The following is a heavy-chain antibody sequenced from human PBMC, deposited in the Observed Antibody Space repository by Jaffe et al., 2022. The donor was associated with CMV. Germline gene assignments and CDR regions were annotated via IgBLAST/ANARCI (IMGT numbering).Heavy chain of an antibody. J-gene: IGHJ2*01. CDR2: IYYSGST. CDR1: GGSISSYY. V-gene: IGHV4-59*01. Sequence: QVQLQESGPGLVKPSETLSLTCTVSGGSISSYYWSWIRQPPGKGLEWIGYIYYSGSTNYNPSLKSRVTISVDTSKNQFSLKLSSVTAADTAVYYCARDPLIQNRVFGVPLGYFDLWGRGTLVTVSS. CDR3: ARDPLIQNRVFGVPLGYFDL. D-gene: IGHD3-3*01.